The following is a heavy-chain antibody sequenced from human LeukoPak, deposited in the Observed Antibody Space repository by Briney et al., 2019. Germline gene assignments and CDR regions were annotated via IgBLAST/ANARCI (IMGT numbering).Heavy chain of an antibody. J-gene: IGHJ5*02. CDR1: GFTFSSYG. V-gene: IGHV3-21*01. Sequence: GGSLRLSCAASGFTFSSYGINWVRQAPGKGLEWVTSISSSSSYIYYGDSVKGRFTISRDNARRSVILQMNSLRAEDTAVYYCARDRANIALAGGWFDPWGQGTLVTVSS. D-gene: IGHD6-19*01. CDR3: ARDRANIALAGGWFDP. CDR2: ISSSSSYI.